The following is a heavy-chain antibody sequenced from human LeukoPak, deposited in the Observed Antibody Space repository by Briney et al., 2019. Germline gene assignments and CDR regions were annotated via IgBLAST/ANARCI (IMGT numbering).Heavy chain of an antibody. J-gene: IGHJ3*02. V-gene: IGHV5-51*01. D-gene: IGHD3-22*01. Sequence: GESLKISCKGSGYRITSYWIGWLRQMPGKGLEWLGIIYPGDSEARYSPSFQGQVTISADNPITTAYLQWSSLKASDTAIYYCARQNYYDNSAYYYAFDIWGQGTRVTVSS. CDR3: ARQNYYDNSAYYYAFDI. CDR2: IYPGDSEA. CDR1: GYRITSYW.